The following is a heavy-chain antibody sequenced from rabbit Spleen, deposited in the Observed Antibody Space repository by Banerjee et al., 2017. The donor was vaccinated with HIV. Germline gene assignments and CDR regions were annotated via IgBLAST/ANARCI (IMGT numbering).Heavy chain of an antibody. CDR3: ARGSAAMTMVITGFYFNL. D-gene: IGHD2-1*01. CDR2: IYAGSSGST. J-gene: IGHJ4*01. Sequence: QEQLKESGGGLVQPGGSLKLSCKASGFTLSSYYMCWVRQAPGKGLECIACIYAGSSGSTYYANWAKGRFTISKTSSTTVTLQMTSLTVADTATYFCARGSAAMTMVITGFYFNLWGQGTLVPVS. V-gene: IGHV1S45*01. CDR1: GFTLSSYY.